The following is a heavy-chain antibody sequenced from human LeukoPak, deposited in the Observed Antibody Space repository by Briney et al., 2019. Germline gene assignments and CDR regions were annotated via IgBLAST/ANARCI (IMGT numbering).Heavy chain of an antibody. CDR2: INPNSGGT. CDR3: ARVEGIAAAGILLATFDY. Sequence: GASVKVSCKASGYTFTGYYMHWVRQAPGQGLEWMGWINPNSGGTNYAQKFQGRVTMTRDTSISTAYMELSRLRSDDTAVYYCARVEGIAAAGILLATFDYWGQGTLVTVSS. D-gene: IGHD6-13*01. CDR1: GYTFTGYY. V-gene: IGHV1-2*02. J-gene: IGHJ4*02.